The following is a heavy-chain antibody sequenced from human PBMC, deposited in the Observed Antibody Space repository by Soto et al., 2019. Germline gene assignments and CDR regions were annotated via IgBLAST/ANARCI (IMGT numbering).Heavy chain of an antibody. D-gene: IGHD3-10*01. V-gene: IGHV1-46*03. J-gene: IGHJ4*02. CDR2: INPSGGST. CDR3: AREILELLWFGESAYFDY. CDR1: GYTFTSYY. Sequence: GASVKVSCKASGYTFTSYYMHWVRQAPGQGLEWMGIINPSGGSTSYAQKFQGRVTMTRDTSTSTVYMELSSLRSEDTAVYYCAREILELLWFGESAYFDYWGQGTLVTVSS.